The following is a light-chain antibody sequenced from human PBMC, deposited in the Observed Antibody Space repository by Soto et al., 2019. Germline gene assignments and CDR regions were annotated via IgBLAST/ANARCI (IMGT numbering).Light chain of an antibody. Sequence: QAVVTQPPSASGTPGQRVTISCSGSSSNIGTNYVYWYQQVPGTAPKLLMYRNSQRPSGVPDRFFGSKSGTSASLAISGLRSEDEADYYCAAWDDSLRGVVFGGGTKLTVL. CDR1: SSNIGTNY. J-gene: IGLJ2*01. CDR3: AAWDDSLRGVV. CDR2: RNS. V-gene: IGLV1-47*01.